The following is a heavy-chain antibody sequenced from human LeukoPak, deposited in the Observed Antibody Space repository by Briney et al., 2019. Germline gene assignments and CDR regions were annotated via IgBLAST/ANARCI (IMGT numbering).Heavy chain of an antibody. CDR1: GFTFSSYS. Sequence: GGSLRLSCAASGFTFSSYSMNWVRQAPGKGLEWVSYISSSSSTIYYADSVKGRFTISRDNAKNSLYLQMNSLRAEDTAVYYCARGPMKLQHWGQGTLVTVSS. CDR2: ISSSSSTI. J-gene: IGHJ1*01. CDR3: ARGPMKLQH. V-gene: IGHV3-48*01.